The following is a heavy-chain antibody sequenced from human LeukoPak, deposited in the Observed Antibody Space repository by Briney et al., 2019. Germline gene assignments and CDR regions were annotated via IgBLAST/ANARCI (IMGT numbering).Heavy chain of an antibody. CDR3: AIHWFTMVRGFPTYYVDY. D-gene: IGHD3-10*01. V-gene: IGHV1-69*05. CDR2: IIPIFGTA. CDR1: GGTFSSYA. Sequence: GASVKVSCKASGGTFSSYAISWVRQAPGQGLEWMGGIIPIFGTANYAQKFQGRVTITTYESTSTDYMELSSLRPEDTAVYYCAIHWFTMVRGFPTYYVDYWGQGTLVTVSS. J-gene: IGHJ4*02.